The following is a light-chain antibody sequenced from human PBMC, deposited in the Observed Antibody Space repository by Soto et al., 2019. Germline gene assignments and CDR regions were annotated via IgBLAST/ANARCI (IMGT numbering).Light chain of an antibody. CDR3: SSYTSTTTQYV. J-gene: IGLJ1*01. Sequence: QSALTQPASVSGSPGQSITIPCTGTSSDVGGYNHVSWYQQHPGQAPKVVIYEVSYRPSGGSNRFSGSKSGNTASLTISGLQSEDEADYYCSSYTSTTTQYVFGTGTKVTVL. CDR2: EVS. V-gene: IGLV2-14*01. CDR1: SSDVGGYNH.